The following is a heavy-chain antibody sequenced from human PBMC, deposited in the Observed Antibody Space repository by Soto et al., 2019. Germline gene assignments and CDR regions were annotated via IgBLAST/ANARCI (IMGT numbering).Heavy chain of an antibody. V-gene: IGHV2-5*02. J-gene: IGHJ3*01. CDR3: VRSSYEAKLHRGTDAFDF. CDR2: IYWDDDK. Sequence: QITLKESGPALVTPTQTLTLTCTFSGFSLTTSGVGVGWVRQPRGKALEWLAYIYWDDDKRNSPSLRNRLTITKDTARNQVVLTMTTMEPVDTGTYYCVRSSYEAKLHRGTDAFDFWGQGTMVTSSS. D-gene: IGHD3-22*01. CDR1: GFSLTTSGVG.